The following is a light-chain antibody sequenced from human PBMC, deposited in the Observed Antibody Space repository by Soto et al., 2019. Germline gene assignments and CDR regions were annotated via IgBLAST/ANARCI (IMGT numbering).Light chain of an antibody. V-gene: IGKV3D-20*02. J-gene: IGKJ5*01. Sequence: EIVLTQSPGTLSLSPGERATLSCRASQSVASRNLAWYQQKSGQAPRLLIYGASSRAIHTPDRFSGSGSGTDFTLTISGLEPEDFAVYYCQQRSNWPPLITFGQGTRLEIK. CDR1: QSVASRN. CDR3: QQRSNWPPLIT. CDR2: GAS.